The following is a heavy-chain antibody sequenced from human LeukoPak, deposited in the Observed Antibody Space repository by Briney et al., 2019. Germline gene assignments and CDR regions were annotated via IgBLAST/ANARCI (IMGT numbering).Heavy chain of an antibody. CDR1: GYTFTSYD. D-gene: IGHD2-8*01. CDR2: ISAYNGNT. Sequence: ASVKVSCKASGYTFTSYDISWVRQAPGQGLEWMGWISAYNGNTNYAQKLQGRVTMTTDTSTSTAYMELRSLRSDDTAVYYCARGDCTNGVCYYMDVWGKGTTVTVSS. V-gene: IGHV1-18*01. CDR3: ARGDCTNGVCYYMDV. J-gene: IGHJ6*03.